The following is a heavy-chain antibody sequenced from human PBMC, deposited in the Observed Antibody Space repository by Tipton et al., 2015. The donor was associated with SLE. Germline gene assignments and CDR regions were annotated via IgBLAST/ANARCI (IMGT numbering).Heavy chain of an antibody. CDR3: VSFGSTTVTAPAFDY. CDR2: TFYSGSK. V-gene: IGHV4-31*03. Sequence: TLSLTCTVSGASITSGGYYWGWIRQHPEKGLEWIGDTFYSGSKYYNPSLKSRLMISVDTSKNQFSLTLTSVIAADMAVYYCVSFGSTTVTAPAFDYWGQGTLVTVSS. CDR1: GASITSGGYY. D-gene: IGHD4-17*01. J-gene: IGHJ4*02.